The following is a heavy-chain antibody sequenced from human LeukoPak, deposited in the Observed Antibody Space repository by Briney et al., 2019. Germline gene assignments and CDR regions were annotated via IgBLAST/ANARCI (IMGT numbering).Heavy chain of an antibody. V-gene: IGHV5-51*01. Sequence: GESLKISCTASGYSFSKYWIGWVRQTPGKGLEWMGFIYSDESLIRYSPSFEGQVTISADNSINTAYLQWNSLKASDTAMYYCARRYYDSSGYYDESKEFDYWGQGTLVTVSS. CDR3: ARRYYDSSGYYDESKEFDY. D-gene: IGHD3-22*01. J-gene: IGHJ4*02. CDR1: GYSFSKYW. CDR2: IYSDESLI.